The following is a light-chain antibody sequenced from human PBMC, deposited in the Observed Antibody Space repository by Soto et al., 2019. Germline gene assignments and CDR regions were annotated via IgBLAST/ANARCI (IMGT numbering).Light chain of an antibody. Sequence: EIVLTQSPATLSLSPGERATLSCRASQNVSSYLAWYQQKPGQAPRLLIYDASNSATGIPARFSGSGSGTDFTITISSLEPEDFAVYYCQQRSNWPPRFTFGPGTKVDIK. V-gene: IGKV3-11*01. CDR1: QNVSSY. CDR2: DAS. CDR3: QQRSNWPPRFT. J-gene: IGKJ3*01.